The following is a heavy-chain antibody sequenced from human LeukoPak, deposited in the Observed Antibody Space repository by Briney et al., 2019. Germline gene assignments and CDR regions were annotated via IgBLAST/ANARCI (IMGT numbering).Heavy chain of an antibody. V-gene: IGHV4-59*12. J-gene: IGHJ5*02. D-gene: IGHD3-10*01. CDR3: ARDELGSYYYGSGTLRGFDP. CDR2: IYYSGST. Sequence: SSETLSLTCTVSGGSISSYYWSWLRQPPGKGLEWIGYIYYSGSTNYNPSLKSRVTMSVDTSKNQFSPKLSSVTAADTAVYYCARDELGSYYYGSGTLRGFDPWGQGTLVTVSS. CDR1: GGSISSYY.